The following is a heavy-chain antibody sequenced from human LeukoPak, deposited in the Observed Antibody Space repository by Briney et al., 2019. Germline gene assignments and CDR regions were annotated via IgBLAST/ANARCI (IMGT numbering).Heavy chain of an antibody. CDR1: GFSISGYW. V-gene: IGHV3-74*01. D-gene: IGHD3-16*01. CDR3: IREVQVRASASLGL. Sequence: GGSLRLSCAASGFSISGYWMHWVRQAAGEGLVWVSRMNSGWTTINYADSVKGRFTISRDNVEDTLHLQMNSLRGEYTAVYYCIREVQVRASASLGLWGQGTLVTVSS. CDR2: MNSGWTTI. J-gene: IGHJ4*01.